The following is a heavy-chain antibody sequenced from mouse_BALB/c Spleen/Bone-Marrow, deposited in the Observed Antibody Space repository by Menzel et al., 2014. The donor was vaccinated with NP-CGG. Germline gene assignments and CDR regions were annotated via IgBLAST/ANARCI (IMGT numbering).Heavy chain of an antibody. Sequence: EVKLVESGGGLVQPGGSLKLSCAASGFTFSSYGMSWVRQTLDKRLELVASINSNGGSTYYPDSVKGRFTISRDNAKNTLSLQMSSLKSEDTAMYYCARGNYGNYVDYFDYWGQGTTLTVSS. J-gene: IGHJ2*01. V-gene: IGHV5-6-3*01. CDR1: GFTFSSYG. D-gene: IGHD2-1*01. CDR3: ARGNYGNYVDYFDY. CDR2: INSNGGST.